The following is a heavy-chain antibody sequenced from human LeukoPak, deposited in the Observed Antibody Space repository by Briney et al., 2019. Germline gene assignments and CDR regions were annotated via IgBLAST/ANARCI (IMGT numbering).Heavy chain of an antibody. CDR2: IRYDGSNK. J-gene: IGHJ4*02. CDR1: GFTFSSYG. CDR3: AKAYYDSSGTLDY. V-gene: IGHV3-30*02. Sequence: GGSLRLSCAASGFTFSSYGMHWVRQAPGKGLEWVTFIRYDGSNKYYADSVKGRFTISRDNSKNTLYLQMNSLRAEDTAAYYCAKAYYDSSGTLDYWGQGTLVTVSS. D-gene: IGHD3-22*01.